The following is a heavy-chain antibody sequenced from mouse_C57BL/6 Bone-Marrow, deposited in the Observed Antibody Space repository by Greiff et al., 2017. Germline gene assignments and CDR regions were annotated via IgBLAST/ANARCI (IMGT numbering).Heavy chain of an antibody. CDR3: ARDPMDY. CDR2: INPYNGGT. CDR1: GYTFTDYY. Sequence: VQLQQSGAELVRPGASVKMSCKASGYTFTDYYMNWVKQSHGKSLEWIGVINPYNGGTSYNQKFKGKATLTVDKSSSTAYMELNSLTSEDSAVYYCARDPMDYWGQGTSVTVSS. V-gene: IGHV1-19*01. J-gene: IGHJ4*01.